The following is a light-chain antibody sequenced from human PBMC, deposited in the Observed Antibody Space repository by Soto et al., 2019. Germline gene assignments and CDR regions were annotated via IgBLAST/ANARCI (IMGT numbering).Light chain of an antibody. CDR1: QSINSW. CDR2: KAS. V-gene: IGKV1-5*03. Sequence: DIQMTQSPSTLSASVGDRVTMTCRARQSINSWLAWDQQKPLKAPKLLIYKASTLESGVPSWFNGSETWTEFPRTIDILQPDDFPTYYCQQYNTHFPTFGQETKVAI. CDR3: QQYNTHFPT. J-gene: IGKJ1*01.